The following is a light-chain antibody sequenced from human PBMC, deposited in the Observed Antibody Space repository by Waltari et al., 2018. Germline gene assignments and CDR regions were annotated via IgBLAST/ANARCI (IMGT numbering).Light chain of an antibody. Sequence: EIVLTQSPGTLSVSPGERVTVSCRASQTITGSCLTWYHQKPGQAPRLLIYGSSNRAPGIPDWFSGSGSGTEFTLTISRLEPEDSAVYYCQQYDGSVVTFGGGTKVEIK. J-gene: IGKJ4*01. CDR1: QTITGSC. CDR3: QQYDGSVVT. V-gene: IGKV3-20*01. CDR2: GSS.